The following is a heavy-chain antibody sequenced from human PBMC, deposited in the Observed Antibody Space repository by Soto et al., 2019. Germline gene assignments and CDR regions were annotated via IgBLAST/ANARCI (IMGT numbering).Heavy chain of an antibody. V-gene: IGHV1-69*01. J-gene: IGHJ6*02. CDR3: ARGYDYVWGSYRDYYYYYGMDV. D-gene: IGHD3-16*02. Sequence: QVQLVQSGAEVKKPGSSVKVSCKASGGTFSSYAISWVRQAPGQGLEWMGGIIPIFGTANYAQKFQGRVTITADESTSTAYMELSSLRSEDTDVYYCARGYDYVWGSYRDYYYYYGMDVWGQGTTVTVSS. CDR2: IIPIFGTA. CDR1: GGTFSSYA.